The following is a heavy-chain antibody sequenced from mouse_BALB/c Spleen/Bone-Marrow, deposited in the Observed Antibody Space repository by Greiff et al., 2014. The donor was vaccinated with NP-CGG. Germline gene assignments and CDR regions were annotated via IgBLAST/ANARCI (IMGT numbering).Heavy chain of an antibody. CDR2: IHPNSGNT. V-gene: IGHV1S130*01. Sequence: VHLVESGSVLVRPGTSVNLSCKASGFTFTSSWMHWAKQRPGQGLEWIGDIHPNSGNTYYNEKFKGKATLTVDSSSSTAYVDLSSPTSEDSAVYFCARSYRFWYFDVWGAGTTVTVSS. J-gene: IGHJ1*01. D-gene: IGHD2-14*01. CDR3: ARSYRFWYFDV. CDR1: GFTFTSSW.